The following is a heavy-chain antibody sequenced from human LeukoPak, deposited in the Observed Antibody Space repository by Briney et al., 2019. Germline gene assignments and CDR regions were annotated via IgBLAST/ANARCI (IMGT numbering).Heavy chain of an antibody. V-gene: IGHV3-7*01. CDR1: GFTFSSHW. Sequence: GGSLRLSCAASGFTFSSHWMTWVRQAPGGGLEGVANIKEDGSETFYGDSVEGRLTISRDNAENSLNLQMNNLRPEDTAMYYCARPLFGAISPGYWGQGTLVTVSS. CDR3: ARPLFGAISPGY. J-gene: IGHJ4*02. CDR2: IKEDGSET. D-gene: IGHD3-10*01.